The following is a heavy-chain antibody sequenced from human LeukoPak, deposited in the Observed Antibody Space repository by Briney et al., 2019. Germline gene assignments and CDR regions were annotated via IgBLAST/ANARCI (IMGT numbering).Heavy chain of an antibody. CDR1: GYTFTGYY. CDR3: ARFYYDFWSGYYSAEYFQH. Sequence: ASVKVSCKASGYTFTGYYMHWVRQAPGQGLEWMGWINPNSGGTNYAQKFQGRVTMTRDTSISTAYMELSRLISDDTAVYYCARFYYDFWSGYYSAEYFQHWGQGTPVTVSS. J-gene: IGHJ1*01. V-gene: IGHV1-2*02. D-gene: IGHD3-3*01. CDR2: INPNSGGT.